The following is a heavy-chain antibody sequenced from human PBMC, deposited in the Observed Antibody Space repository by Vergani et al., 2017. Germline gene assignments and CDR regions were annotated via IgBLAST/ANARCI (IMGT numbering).Heavy chain of an antibody. V-gene: IGHV4-61*01. CDR2: IYYSGST. CDR3: ARSYCSSTSCYYYYYMDV. D-gene: IGHD2-2*01. CDR1: GGSISSGSYY. J-gene: IGHJ6*03. Sequence: QLQESGSGLVKPSQTLSLTCTVSGGSISSGSYYWSWIRQPPGKGLEWIGYIYYSGSTNYNPSLKSRVTISVDTSKNQFSLKLSSVTAADTAVYYCARSYCSSTSCYYYYYMDVWGKGP.